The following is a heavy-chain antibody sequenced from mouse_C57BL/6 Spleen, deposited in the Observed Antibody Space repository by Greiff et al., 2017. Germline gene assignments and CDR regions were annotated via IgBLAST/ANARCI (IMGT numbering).Heavy chain of an antibody. V-gene: IGHV1-82*01. J-gene: IGHJ2*01. CDR3: AREGNYSNYFDY. D-gene: IGHD2-5*01. Sequence: VKLMESGPELVKPGASVKISCKASGYAFSSSWMNWVKQRPGKGLEWIGRIYPGDGDTNYNGKFKGKATLTADKSSSTAYMQLSSLTSEDSAVYFCAREGNYSNYFDYWGQGTTLTVSS. CDR1: GYAFSSSW. CDR2: IYPGDGDT.